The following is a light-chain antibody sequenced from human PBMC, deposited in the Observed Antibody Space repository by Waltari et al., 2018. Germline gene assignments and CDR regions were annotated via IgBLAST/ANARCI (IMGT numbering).Light chain of an antibody. Sequence: QSALTQPAAVSGSPGQSVTISCTGARRDIGRYDIVSWYQQHPGNAPKLVISDVSKWPSGVSDRFSGSKSGDTASLTISGLQFEDEADYYCCSYAGNYVWVFGGGTRLTVL. V-gene: IGLV2-23*02. CDR3: CSYAGNYVWV. J-gene: IGLJ3*02. CDR2: DVS. CDR1: RRDIGRYDI.